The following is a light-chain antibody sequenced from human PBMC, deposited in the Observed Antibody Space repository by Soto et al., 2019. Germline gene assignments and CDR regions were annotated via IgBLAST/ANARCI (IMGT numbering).Light chain of an antibody. CDR1: NIGSKS. CDR2: YDS. V-gene: IGLV3-21*04. Sequence: SYELTQPPSVSVAPGKTARITCGGNNIGSKSVHWYQQKPGQAPVLVIYYDSDRPSGIPERFSGSNTGNTATLTISRVEDGDEDDYYCQVWDSSSDHPVFGGGTKLTVL. CDR3: QVWDSSSDHPV. J-gene: IGLJ2*01.